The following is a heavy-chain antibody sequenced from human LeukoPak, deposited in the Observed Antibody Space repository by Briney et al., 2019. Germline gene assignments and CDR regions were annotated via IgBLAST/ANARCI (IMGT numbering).Heavy chain of an antibody. CDR1: GGSFSGYY. CDR3: ARLRLYYHYYMDV. D-gene: IGHD6-6*01. J-gene: IGHJ6*03. CDR2: INHSGST. Sequence: SETLSLTCAVYGGSFSGYYWSWIRQPPGKGLEWIGEINHSGSTNYNPSLKSRVTISVDTSKNQFSLKLSSVTAADTAVYYCARLRLYYHYYMDVWGKGTTVTVSS. V-gene: IGHV4-34*01.